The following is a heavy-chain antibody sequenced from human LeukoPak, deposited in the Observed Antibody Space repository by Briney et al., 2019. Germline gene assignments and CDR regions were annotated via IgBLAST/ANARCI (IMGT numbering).Heavy chain of an antibody. Sequence: SESLSLTCTVSGGSISSGDYYWSWIRQPPGKGLEWIGYIYYSGSTYYNPSLKSRVTISVDTSKNQFSLNLSSVTAADTAVYYCARDRCSQNSLWSGYFSNFDYWGQGTLATVSS. CDR1: GGSISSGDYY. J-gene: IGHJ4*02. CDR3: ARDRCSQNSLWSGYFSNFDY. D-gene: IGHD3-3*01. CDR2: IYYSGST. V-gene: IGHV4-30-4*08.